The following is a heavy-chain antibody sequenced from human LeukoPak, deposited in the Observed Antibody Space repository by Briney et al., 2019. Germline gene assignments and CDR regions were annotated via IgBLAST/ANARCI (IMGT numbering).Heavy chain of an antibody. CDR1: GFSLSTSGMC. J-gene: IGHJ4*02. D-gene: IGHD3-22*01. Sequence: SGPALVKPTQTLTLTCTFSGFSLSTSGMCVSWIRQPPGKALEWLARIDWDDDKYYSTSLKTRLTISKDTSKNQVVLTMTNMDPVDTATYYCARQYYYDSSGYYYPLDYWGQGTLVTVSS. CDR3: ARQYYYDSSGYYYPLDY. V-gene: IGHV2-70*11. CDR2: IDWDDDK.